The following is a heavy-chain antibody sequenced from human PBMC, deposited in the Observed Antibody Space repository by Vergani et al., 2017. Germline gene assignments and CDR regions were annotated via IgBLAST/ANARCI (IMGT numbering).Heavy chain of an antibody. CDR2: IYYSGST. V-gene: IGHV4-39*01. D-gene: IGHD6-6*01. Sequence: QLQLQESGPGLVKPSETLSLTCTVSGGSISSSSYYWGWIRQPPGKGLEWIGSIYYSGSTDYNPSLKSRVTISVDTSKNQFSLKLSSVTAADTAVYYCARHSSIAGFYYFDDWGQGTLVTVSS. J-gene: IGHJ4*02. CDR1: GGSISSSSYY. CDR3: ARHSSIAGFYYFDD.